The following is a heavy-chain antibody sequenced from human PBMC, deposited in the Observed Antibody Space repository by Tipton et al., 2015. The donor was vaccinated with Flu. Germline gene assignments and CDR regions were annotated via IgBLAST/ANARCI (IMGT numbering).Heavy chain of an antibody. Sequence: SLRLSCAASGFTFSDDYMSWIRQAPGKGLEWVSHISSSGDTINYADSVKGRFTISRDNAKKSLYLQMNSLRAEDTAVYYCARDHPPSITVLGEITDYFGMDVWGQGTTVIVSS. CDR1: GFTFSDDY. CDR3: ARDHPPSITVLGEITDYFGMDV. J-gene: IGHJ6*02. D-gene: IGHD3-3*01. V-gene: IGHV3-11*01. CDR2: ISSSGDTI.